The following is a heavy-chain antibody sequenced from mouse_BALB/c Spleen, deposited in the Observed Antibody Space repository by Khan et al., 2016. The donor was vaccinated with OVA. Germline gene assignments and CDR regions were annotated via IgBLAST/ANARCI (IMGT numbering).Heavy chain of an antibody. CDR2: INPSSGYI. CDR3: ARMTAAYAMDY. Sequence: VQLQESGAELVRPGASVKMSCKASGYTFSSYTMHWVKQRPGKGLEWIGDINPSSGYINYNQKLKDKATLTADKSSSTAYMQMSSVTSEDSAVYYCARMTAAYAMDYWGQGTSVTVSA. CDR1: GYTFSSYT. D-gene: IGHD2-13*01. V-gene: IGHV1-4*01. J-gene: IGHJ4*01.